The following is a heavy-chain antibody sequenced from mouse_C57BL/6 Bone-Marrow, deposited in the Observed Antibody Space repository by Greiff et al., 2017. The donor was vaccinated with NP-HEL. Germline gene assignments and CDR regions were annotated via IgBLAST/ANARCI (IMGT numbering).Heavy chain of an antibody. CDR2: INPGSGYT. CDR3: ARSGGLRRPYYAMDY. D-gene: IGHD2-4*01. J-gene: IGHJ4*01. Sequence: QVQLKESGAELAKPGASVKLSCKASGYTFTSYWMHWVKQRPGRGLEWIGYINPGSGYTKSNQKFKDKATLTADKSSSTAYMQLSSLTYEDSAVYYCARSGGLRRPYYAMDYWGQGTSVTVSS. CDR1: GYTFTSYW. V-gene: IGHV1-7*01.